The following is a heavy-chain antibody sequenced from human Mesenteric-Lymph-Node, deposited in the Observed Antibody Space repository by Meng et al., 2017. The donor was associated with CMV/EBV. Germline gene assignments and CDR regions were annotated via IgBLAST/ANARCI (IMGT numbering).Heavy chain of an antibody. CDR3: ARDLGASGGDYLAY. J-gene: IGHJ4*02. CDR1: GFSFSNYA. D-gene: IGHD1-26*01. CDR2: ISYDGSND. Sequence: GGSLRLSCAASGFSFSNYAMHWVRQAPGRGLEWVAVISYDGSNDYYADSVKGRFTISRDNSKNTLLLQMNSLRAEDTAVYYCARDLGASGGDYLAYWGQGTLVTVSS. V-gene: IGHV3-30-3*01.